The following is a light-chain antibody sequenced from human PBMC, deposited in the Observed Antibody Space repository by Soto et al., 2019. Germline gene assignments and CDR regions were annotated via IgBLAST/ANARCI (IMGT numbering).Light chain of an antibody. V-gene: IGLV2-11*01. J-gene: IGLJ1*01. Sequence: QAVVTQPRSVSGSPGQSVTISCTGTSSDVGTYNFVSWYQQHPGKAPKVVIYDVSQRPSGVPDRFSGSKSGNTASLSISGLQGEDEADYYCCSYAGRSAYFVFGTGTKLTVL. CDR2: DVS. CDR3: CSYAGRSAYFV. CDR1: SSDVGTYNF.